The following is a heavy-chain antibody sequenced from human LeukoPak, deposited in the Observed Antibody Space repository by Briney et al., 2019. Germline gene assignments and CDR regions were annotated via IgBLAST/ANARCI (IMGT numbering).Heavy chain of an antibody. Sequence: SETLSLTRAVSGGSISSGGYSWSWIRQPPGKGLEWIGYIYHSGRTYYNPSLKSRVTISVDRSKNQFSLKLSSVTAADTAVYYCAGSGYSFDYWGQGTLVTVSS. CDR3: AGSGYSFDY. D-gene: IGHD5-18*01. CDR1: GGSISSGGYS. V-gene: IGHV4-30-2*01. J-gene: IGHJ4*02. CDR2: IYHSGRT.